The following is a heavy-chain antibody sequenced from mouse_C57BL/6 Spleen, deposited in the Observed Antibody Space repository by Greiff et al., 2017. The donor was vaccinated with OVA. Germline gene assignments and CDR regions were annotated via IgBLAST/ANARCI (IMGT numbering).Heavy chain of an antibody. D-gene: IGHD2-2*01. V-gene: IGHV1-76*01. J-gene: IGHJ4*01. CDR1: GYTFTDYY. CDR3: ARWMTMVTTAYYAMDY. Sequence: QVQLQQSGAELVRPGASVKLSCKASGYTFTDYYINWVKQRPGQGLEWIARIYPGSGNTYYNEKFKGKATLTAEKSSSTAYMQLSSLTSEDSAVYFCARWMTMVTTAYYAMDYWGQGTSVTVSS. CDR2: IYPGSGNT.